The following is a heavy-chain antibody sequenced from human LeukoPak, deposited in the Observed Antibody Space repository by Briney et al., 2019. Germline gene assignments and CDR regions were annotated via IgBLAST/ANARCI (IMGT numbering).Heavy chain of an antibody. CDR2: INRGVGGT. CDR1: GFTFRNFD. V-gene: IGHV3-23*01. Sequence: GSLRLSCATSGFTFRNFDMSWVRQAPGKGLECVSAINRGVGGTYYADSVKGRFTISRDNSKNTLYLQMNSLRAEDTAVYYCAKGRGGSSGPNPSDYWGQGTLVTVSS. D-gene: IGHD3-22*01. CDR3: AKGRGGSSGPNPSDY. J-gene: IGHJ4*02.